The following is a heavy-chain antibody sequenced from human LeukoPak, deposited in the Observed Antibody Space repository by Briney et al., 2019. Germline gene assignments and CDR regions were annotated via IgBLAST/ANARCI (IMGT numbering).Heavy chain of an antibody. CDR3: AREMGHYDSSGYSDY. CDR1: GGSFSGYY. J-gene: IGHJ4*02. Sequence: SETLSLTCAVYGGSFSGYYWSWIRQPPGKGLEWIGEINHSGSTNYNPSLKSRVTISVDTSKNQFSLKLSSVTAADTAVYYCAREMGHYDSSGYSDYWGQGTLVTVSS. D-gene: IGHD3-22*01. V-gene: IGHV4-34*01. CDR2: INHSGST.